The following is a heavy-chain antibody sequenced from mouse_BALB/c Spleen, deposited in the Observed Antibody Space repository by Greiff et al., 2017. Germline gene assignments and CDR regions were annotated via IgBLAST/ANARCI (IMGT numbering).Heavy chain of an antibody. V-gene: IGHV1S137*01. Sequence: QVQLRQSGAELVRPGVSVKISCKGSGYTFTDYAMHWVKQSHAKSLEWIGVISTYYGDASYNQKFKGKATMTVDKSSSTAYMELARLTSEDSAIYYCARPYGSSPRWYFDVWGAGTTVTVSS. CDR1: GYTFTDYA. CDR3: ARPYGSSPRWYFDV. J-gene: IGHJ1*01. D-gene: IGHD1-1*01. CDR2: ISTYYGDA.